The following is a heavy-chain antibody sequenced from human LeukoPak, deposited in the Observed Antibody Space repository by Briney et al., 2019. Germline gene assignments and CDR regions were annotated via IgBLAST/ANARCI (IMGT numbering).Heavy chain of an antibody. J-gene: IGHJ4*02. CDR3: ARGLTPDH. V-gene: IGHV4-34*01. CDR2: INHSGST. Sequence: PSETLSLTCAVYGGSFSGYYWSWIRQPPGKGLEWIGEINHSGSTNYNPSLKGRVTISVDTSKNQFSLKLSSVTAADTAVYYCARGLTPDHWGQGTLVTVSS. CDR1: GGSFSGYY.